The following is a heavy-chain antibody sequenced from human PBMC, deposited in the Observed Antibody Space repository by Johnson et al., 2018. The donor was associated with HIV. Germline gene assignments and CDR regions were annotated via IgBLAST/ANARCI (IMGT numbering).Heavy chain of an antibody. CDR1: GFTLSGND. CDR2: MGTAGDR. Sequence: MLLVESGGGLVQPGGSLRLSCAVSGFTLSGNDRHWVRQVTGKGLEWVSGMGTAGDRHYSDSVNGRFTVSRENAKNTLYLQMGNLRADDMAVYYCAREETTAPAAFDIWGQGTMVTVSS. J-gene: IGHJ3*02. V-gene: IGHV3-13*01. D-gene: IGHD4-17*01. CDR3: AREETTAPAAFDI.